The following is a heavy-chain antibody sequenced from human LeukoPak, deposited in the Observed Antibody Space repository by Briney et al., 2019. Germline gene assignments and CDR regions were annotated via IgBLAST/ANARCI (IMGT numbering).Heavy chain of an antibody. V-gene: IGHV3-33*01. D-gene: IGHD2-15*01. J-gene: IGHJ1*01. Sequence: PGRSLRLSCAASGFTFSSYGMHWVRQAPGKGLEWVAMTWYDGSSKYYADSVKGRFTISRDNSKNTLYLQMNSLRAEDTAVYYCARDEGYCRGGSCYSAEYFQHWGQGTLVTVSS. CDR3: ARDEGYCRGGSCYSAEYFQH. CDR1: GFTFSSYG. CDR2: TWYDGSSK.